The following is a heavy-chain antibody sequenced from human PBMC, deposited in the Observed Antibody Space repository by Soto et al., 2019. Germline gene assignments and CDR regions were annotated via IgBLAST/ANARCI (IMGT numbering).Heavy chain of an antibody. D-gene: IGHD1-1*01. CDR2: ISYDGSNK. CDR1: GFTFSSYA. Sequence: QVQLVESGGGVVQPGRSLRLSCAASGFTFSSYAMHWVRQAPGKGLEWVAVISYDGSNKYYADSVKGRFTISRDNSKNTLYLQMNSLRAEDTAVYYCARSIGTDYYYYGMDVW. CDR3: ARSIGTDYYYYGMDV. V-gene: IGHV3-30-3*01. J-gene: IGHJ6*01.